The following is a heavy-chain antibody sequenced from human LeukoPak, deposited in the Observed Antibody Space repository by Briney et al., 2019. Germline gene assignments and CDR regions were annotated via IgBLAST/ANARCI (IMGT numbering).Heavy chain of an antibody. CDR1: GGSISSSSYY. D-gene: IGHD6-19*01. J-gene: IGHJ4*02. CDR3: ARHSSGWYMLGDYFDY. Sequence: SETLSLTCTVSGGSISSSSYYWGWIRQPPGKGLEWIGSIYYSGSIYYNPSLKSRVTISVDTSKNQFSLKLSSVTAADTAVYYCARHSSGWYMLGDYFDYWGQGTLVTVSS. CDR2: IYYSGSI. V-gene: IGHV4-39*01.